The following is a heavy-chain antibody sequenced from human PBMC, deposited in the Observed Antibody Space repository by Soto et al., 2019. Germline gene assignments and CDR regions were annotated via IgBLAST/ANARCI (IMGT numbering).Heavy chain of an antibody. J-gene: IGHJ6*02. D-gene: IGHD6-6*01. V-gene: IGHV4-4*02. Sequence: PSETLSLTCAVSGGSIISSNWWNWVRQPQGKGLEWIGEIYHSGSTYYNPSLKSRVTMSVDTSKNQFSLKLSSVTAADTAVYYCARDRGSSSRLNYYYYYGMDVWGQGTTVTVSS. CDR2: IYHSGST. CDR1: GGSIISSNW. CDR3: ARDRGSSSRLNYYYYYGMDV.